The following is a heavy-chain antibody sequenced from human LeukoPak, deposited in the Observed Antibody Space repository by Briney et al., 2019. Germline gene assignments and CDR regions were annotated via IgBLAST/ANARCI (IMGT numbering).Heavy chain of an antibody. CDR2: INGNGDST. D-gene: IGHD3/OR15-3a*01. CDR3: ARGRTWTYSFDY. CDR1: GFTFTHYS. V-gene: IGHV3-64*02. Sequence: GGSLRLSCAASGFTFTHYSMHWVRQAPGKGPEYVSTINGNGDSTFYADSVRGRFTISRDNSKNTLYLQLDSLGGDDMGVYFCARGRTWTYSFDYWGQGALVTVSS. J-gene: IGHJ4*02.